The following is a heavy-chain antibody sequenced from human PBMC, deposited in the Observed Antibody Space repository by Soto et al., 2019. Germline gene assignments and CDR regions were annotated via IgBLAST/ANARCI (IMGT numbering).Heavy chain of an antibody. CDR2: INSDATHT. CDR3: ARWTKRLRGGPTYYFDY. V-gene: IGHV3-74*01. CDR1: GFTFSTYW. D-gene: IGHD3-16*01. J-gene: IGHJ4*02. Sequence: LRLSCAASGFTFSTYWMHWIRQVPGKGLEWVSRINSDATHTYYADSVKGRFTISRDNAKNTLHLEMNSLRAEDTAIYYCARWTKRLRGGPTYYFDYWGQGTLVTVSS.